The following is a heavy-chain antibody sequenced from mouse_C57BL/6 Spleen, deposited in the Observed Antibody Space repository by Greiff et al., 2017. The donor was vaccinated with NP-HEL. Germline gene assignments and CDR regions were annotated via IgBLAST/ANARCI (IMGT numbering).Heavy chain of an antibody. CDR3: ASPLDYDVHYFDY. D-gene: IGHD2-4*01. J-gene: IGHJ2*01. Sequence: VQLQQSGAELAKPGASVKLSCKASGYTFTSYWMHWVKQRPGQGLEWIGYINPSSGYTKYNQKFKDKATLTADKASSTAYMQLSSLTYEDSAVYYCASPLDYDVHYFDYWGQGTTLTVSS. CDR1: GYTFTSYW. V-gene: IGHV1-7*01. CDR2: INPSSGYT.